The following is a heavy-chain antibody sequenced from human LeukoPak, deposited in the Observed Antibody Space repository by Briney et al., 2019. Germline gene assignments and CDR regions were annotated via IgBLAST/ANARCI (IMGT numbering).Heavy chain of an antibody. CDR1: GYIFTGYY. CDR2: INPNSGGT. V-gene: IGHV1-2*02. Sequence: ASVKVSCKSSGYIFTGYYMHWVRQAPGQGLEWMGWINPNSGGTKYAQKFQGRVTMTRDTSISTAYMEVTRLRSDDTAVYYCARVHHHGSGDQVYYYGMDVWGQGTTVTVS. D-gene: IGHD3-10*01. J-gene: IGHJ6*02. CDR3: ARVHHHGSGDQVYYYGMDV.